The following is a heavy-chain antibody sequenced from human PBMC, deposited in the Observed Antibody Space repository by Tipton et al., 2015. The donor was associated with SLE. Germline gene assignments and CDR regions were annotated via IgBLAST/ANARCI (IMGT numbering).Heavy chain of an antibody. CDR2: IYYSGST. J-gene: IGHJ4*02. V-gene: IGHV4-4*02. CDR1: GGSISSSNW. Sequence: SLRLSCTVSGGSISSSNWWSWVRQPPGKGLEWIGSIYYSGSTYYSPSLKSRVTISVDKSKNQFSLKLSSVTAADTAVYYCARDSGERWLQYYFDYWGQGTLVTVSS. CDR3: ARDSGERWLQYYFDY. D-gene: IGHD5-24*01.